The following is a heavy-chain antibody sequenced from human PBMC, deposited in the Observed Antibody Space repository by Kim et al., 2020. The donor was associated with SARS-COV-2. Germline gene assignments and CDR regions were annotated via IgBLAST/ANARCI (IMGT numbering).Heavy chain of an antibody. D-gene: IGHD1-1*01. V-gene: IGHV3-30*18. CDR2: ISYDGSNK. CDR3: AKDLGGTGTLYYYYGMDV. J-gene: IGHJ6*02. CDR1: GFTFSSYG. Sequence: GGSLRLSCAASGFTFSSYGMHWVRQAPGKGLEWVAVISYDGSNKYYADSVKGRFTISRDNSKNTLYLQMNSLRAEDTAVYYCAKDLGGTGTLYYYYGMDVWGQGTTVTVSS.